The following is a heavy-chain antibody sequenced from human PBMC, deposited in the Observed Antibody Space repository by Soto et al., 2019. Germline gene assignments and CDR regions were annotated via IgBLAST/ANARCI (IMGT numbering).Heavy chain of an antibody. V-gene: IGHV3-73*02. CDR1: GFSFSDSA. Sequence: EVQLVESGGGLVQPGGSLRLSCAASGFSFSDSAMHWVPQASGKGLEWIARIRSKANSYLIAYDESVRGRFIISRDDSKNTAYLQMNDLNTEDTAIYYCARGVEMGLNDYWGQGTPVTVS. D-gene: IGHD1-26*01. CDR2: IRSKANSYLI. J-gene: IGHJ4*02. CDR3: ARGVEMGLNDY.